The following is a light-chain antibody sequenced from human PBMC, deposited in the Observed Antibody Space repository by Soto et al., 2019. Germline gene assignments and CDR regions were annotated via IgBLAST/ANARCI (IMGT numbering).Light chain of an antibody. CDR1: MSNIGSNY. V-gene: IGLV1-51*02. CDR2: ENT. J-gene: IGLJ3*02. Sequence: QAVVTQPPSVSAAPGQKVTISCSGSMSNIGSNYVSWYHQLPGTTPRLLIYENTKRPSGIPDRFSGSKSGTSATLGITGLQTGDEADYYCGTWDDSLSAWVFGGGTKVTVL. CDR3: GTWDDSLSAWV.